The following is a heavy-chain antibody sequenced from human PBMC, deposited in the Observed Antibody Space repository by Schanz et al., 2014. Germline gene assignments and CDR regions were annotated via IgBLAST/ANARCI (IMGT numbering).Heavy chain of an antibody. J-gene: IGHJ5*02. CDR3: ARPALWFGDNCVDP. D-gene: IGHD3-10*01. V-gene: IGHV3-74*01. CDR1: GFTFSSYW. CDR2: IKSDGSST. Sequence: EVQLVESGGGLVQPGGSLRLSCAASGFTFSSYWMHWVRQVPGKGLVWVSRIKSDGSSTSYADSVKGRFTISRDNAKNTLYLQMNSLRAEDTAVYYCARPALWFGDNCVDPWGEGTRVAVAS.